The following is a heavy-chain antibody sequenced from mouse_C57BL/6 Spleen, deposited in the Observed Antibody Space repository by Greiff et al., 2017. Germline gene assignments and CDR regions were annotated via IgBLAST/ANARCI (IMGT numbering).Heavy chain of an antibody. Sequence: QVQLQQPGTELVKPGASVKLSCKASGYSFTSYWMHWVKQRPGQGLEWIGNINPSNGGTNYNEQFKSQATLTVDKSSSTAYMQLSSLTSEDSAVYYCARCGTTVVEENLDYGGQGTTLTVSS. CDR3: ARCGTTVVEENLDY. J-gene: IGHJ2*01. D-gene: IGHD1-1*01. CDR1: GYSFTSYW. CDR2: INPSNGGT. V-gene: IGHV1-53*01.